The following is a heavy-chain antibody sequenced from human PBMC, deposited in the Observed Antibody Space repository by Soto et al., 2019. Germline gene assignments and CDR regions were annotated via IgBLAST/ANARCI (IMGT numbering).Heavy chain of an antibody. V-gene: IGHV1-24*01. CDR3: ATDSSRGRLLRFLEWPVGPAFDI. CDR1: GYTLTELS. CDR2: FDPEDGET. J-gene: IGHJ3*02. D-gene: IGHD3-3*01. Sequence: ASVKVSCKVSGYTLTELSMHWVRQAPGKGLEWMGGFDPEDGETIYAQKFQGRVTMTEDTSTDTAYMELSSLRSEDTAVYYCATDSSRGRLLRFLEWPVGPAFDIWGQGTMVTVSS.